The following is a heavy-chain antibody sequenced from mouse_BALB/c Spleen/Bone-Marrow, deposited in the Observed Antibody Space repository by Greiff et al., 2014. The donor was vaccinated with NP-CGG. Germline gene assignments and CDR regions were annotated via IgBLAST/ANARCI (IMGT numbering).Heavy chain of an antibody. Sequence: VQLQQSGAELVKPGASVKLPCTASGFNIKDTYMHWVKQRPEQGLEWIGRIDPANVNTKYDPKFQGKATITADTSSNTAYLQLSSLTSEDTAVYYCASYVYGYYFDYWGRGTTLTVSS. CDR2: IDPANVNT. CDR3: ASYVYGYYFDY. V-gene: IGHV14-3*02. D-gene: IGHD1-1*01. J-gene: IGHJ2*01. CDR1: GFNIKDTY.